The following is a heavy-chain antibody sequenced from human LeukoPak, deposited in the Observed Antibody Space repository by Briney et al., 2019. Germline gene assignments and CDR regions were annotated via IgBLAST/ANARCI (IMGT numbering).Heavy chain of an antibody. D-gene: IGHD3-22*01. J-gene: IGHJ3*02. CDR1: GFTFSSYW. CDR2: INSDGSST. CDR3: ARRAYDSSGYYEGTEAFDI. V-gene: IGHV3-74*01. Sequence: GGSLRLSCAASGFTFSSYWMHWVRQAPGKGLVWVSRINSDGSSTNYADSVKGRFTVSRDNAKNSLYLQMNSLRAEDTAVYYCARRAYDSSGYYEGTEAFDIWGQGTMVTVSS.